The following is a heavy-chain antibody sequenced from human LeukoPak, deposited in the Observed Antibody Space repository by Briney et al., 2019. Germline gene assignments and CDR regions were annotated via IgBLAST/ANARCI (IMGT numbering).Heavy chain of an antibody. CDR2: ISGSGGST. CDR1: GFTLSSYA. CDR3: AKDRSTVTIPEEFDY. D-gene: IGHD4-17*01. J-gene: IGHJ4*02. V-gene: IGHV3-23*01. Sequence: QPGGSLRLSCAASGFTLSSYAMSWVRQAPGKGLEWVSAISGSGGSTYYADSVKGRFTISRDNSKDTLYLQMNSLRAEDTAVYYCAKDRSTVTIPEEFDYWGQGTLVTVSS.